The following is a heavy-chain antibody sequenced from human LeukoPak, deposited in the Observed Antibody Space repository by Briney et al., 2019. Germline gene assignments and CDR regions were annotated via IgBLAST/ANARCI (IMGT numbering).Heavy chain of an antibody. CDR1: GFTFSGSA. CDR2: IRSKANSYAT. CDR3: VRRRVGVAPASDM. V-gene: IGHV3-73*01. D-gene: IGHD1-26*01. Sequence: PGGSLKLSCAASGFTFSGSAMHWVRQASGKGLEWVGRIRSKANSYATAYAASVNGRFTISRDDSKNSLYLQMNSLKTEDTAVYYCVRRRVGVAPASDMWGQGTTVTVSS. J-gene: IGHJ3*02.